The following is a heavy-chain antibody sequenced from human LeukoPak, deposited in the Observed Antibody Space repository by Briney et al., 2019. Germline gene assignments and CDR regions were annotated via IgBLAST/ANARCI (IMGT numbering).Heavy chain of an antibody. V-gene: IGHV4-59*01. CDR3: ARGERYYYDSSGYYPY. CDR1: GASISSYY. D-gene: IGHD3-22*01. J-gene: IGHJ4*02. CDR2: IYYSGST. Sequence: SETLSLTCTVSGASISSYYWSWIRQPPGKGLEWIGIIYYSGSTNYNPSLKSRVAISVYTSKNQFSLKLSSVTAANTAVYYCARGERYYYDSSGYYPYWSQGTLVTVSP.